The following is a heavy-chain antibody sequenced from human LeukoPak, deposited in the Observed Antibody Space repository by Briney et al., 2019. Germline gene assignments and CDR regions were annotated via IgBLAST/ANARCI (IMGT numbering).Heavy chain of an antibody. CDR2: IIPILGTA. D-gene: IGHD3-3*01. Sequence: SVTVSCTASGGTFSIYAISWVRQAPGQGLEWMGGIIPILGTANYAQKFQGRVTITADESTSTAYMELSSLRSEDTAVYYCAGGFWSGYSPSTEYFQHWGQGTLVTVSS. CDR1: GGTFSIYA. J-gene: IGHJ1*01. V-gene: IGHV1-69*13. CDR3: AGGFWSGYSPSTEYFQH.